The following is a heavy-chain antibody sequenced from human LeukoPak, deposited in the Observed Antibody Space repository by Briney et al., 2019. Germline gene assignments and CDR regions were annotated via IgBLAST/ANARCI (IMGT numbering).Heavy chain of an antibody. D-gene: IGHD2-15*01. V-gene: IGHV1-2*02. CDR3: VREGEDLLSKDFDY. CDR1: GFTFTGYY. J-gene: IGHJ4*02. CDR2: ISTHSTYR. Sequence: SSVKVSCKASGFTFTGYYIHWVRQGPGQGLEWMGYISTHSTYRSSAQQFEGRVTMTRDTSMSTAYMELSGLRSDDTAVYCCVREGEDLLSKDFDYWGQGTLVTVSS.